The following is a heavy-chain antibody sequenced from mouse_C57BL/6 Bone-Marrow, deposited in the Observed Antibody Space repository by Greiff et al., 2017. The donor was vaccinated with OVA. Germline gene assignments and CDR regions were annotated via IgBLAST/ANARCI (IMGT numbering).Heavy chain of an antibody. CDR1: GYSFTGYY. CDR3: ARGEFITTVVATVDY. CDR2: INPSTGGT. J-gene: IGHJ4*01. Sequence: EVQLQQSGPELVKPGASVKISCKASGYSFTGYYMNWVKQSPEKSLEWIGEINPSTGGTTYNQKFKAKATLTVDKSSSTAYMQLKSLTSEDSAVYYCARGEFITTVVATVDYWGQGTSVTVSS. V-gene: IGHV1-42*01. D-gene: IGHD1-1*01.